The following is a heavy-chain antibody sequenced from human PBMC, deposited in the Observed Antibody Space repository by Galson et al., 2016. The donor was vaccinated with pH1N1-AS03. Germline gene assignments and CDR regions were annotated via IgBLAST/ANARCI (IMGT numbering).Heavy chain of an antibody. Sequence: SLRLSCAASGFTFSSYAMFWVRQAPGKGLEYVSAISGNGFSTYYASSVKDRFTISRDNSKNTLFLQMGSLRPEDMAVYSCARGPVSYSNYRFPPPDYWGPGALVTVSS. J-gene: IGHJ4*02. CDR2: ISGNGFST. CDR3: ARGPVSYSNYRFPPPDY. CDR1: GFTFSSYA. D-gene: IGHD6-13*01. V-gene: IGHV3-64*01.